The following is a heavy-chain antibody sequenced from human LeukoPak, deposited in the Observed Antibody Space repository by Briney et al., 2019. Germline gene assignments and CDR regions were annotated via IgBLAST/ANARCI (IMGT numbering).Heavy chain of an antibody. D-gene: IGHD1-1*01. CDR1: GYTFTGYY. CDR2: INPNSGGT. J-gene: IGHJ4*02. V-gene: IGHV1-2*02. CDR3: ARDLYNWNDEGYFDY. Sequence: GASVKVSCKASGYTFTGYYMHWVRQAPGQGLEWMGWINPNSGGTNYAQKFQGRVTMTRGTSISTAYMELGRLRSDDTAVYYCARDLYNWNDEGYFDYWGQGTLVTVSS.